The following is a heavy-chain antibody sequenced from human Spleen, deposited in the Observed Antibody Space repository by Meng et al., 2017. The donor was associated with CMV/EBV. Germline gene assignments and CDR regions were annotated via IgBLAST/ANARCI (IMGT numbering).Heavy chain of an antibody. CDR1: GFTFDDYA. J-gene: IGHJ6*02. Sequence: SLKISCAASGFTFDDYAMHWVRQAPGKGLEWVSGISWNSGSIGYADSVKGRFTISRDNAKNSLYLQMNSLRAEDTALYYCAKAPVHYDFWSGYSGGMDVWGQGTTVTVSS. CDR3: AKAPVHYDFWSGYSGGMDV. D-gene: IGHD3-3*01. V-gene: IGHV3-9*01. CDR2: ISWNSGSI.